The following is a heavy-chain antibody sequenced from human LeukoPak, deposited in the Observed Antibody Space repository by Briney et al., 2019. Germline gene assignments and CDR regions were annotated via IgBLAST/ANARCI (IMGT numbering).Heavy chain of an antibody. CDR1: GGSFSGYY. Sequence: SETLSLTCAVYGGSFSGYYWSWIRQPPGKGLEWIGEINHSGSTNYNPSLKSRVTISVDTSKNQFSLKLSSVTAADTAVYYCARRGGSVVPAATSPMYAFDIWGQGTMVTVSS. CDR2: INHSGST. V-gene: IGHV4-34*01. CDR3: ARRGGSVVPAATSPMYAFDI. D-gene: IGHD2-2*01. J-gene: IGHJ3*02.